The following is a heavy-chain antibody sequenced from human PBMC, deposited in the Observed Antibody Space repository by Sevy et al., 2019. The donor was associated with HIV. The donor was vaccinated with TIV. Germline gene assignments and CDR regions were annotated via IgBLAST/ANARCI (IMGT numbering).Heavy chain of an antibody. V-gene: IGHV3-7*01. D-gene: IGHD2-2*02. CDR1: GFTFSSYW. CDR2: IKQDGSEK. CDR3: ATSRVGYCSSTSCYTLNYYYYGMDV. Sequence: GSLRLSCAASGFTFSSYWMSWVRQAPGKGLEWVANIKQDGSEKYYVDSVKGRFTISRDNAKNSLYLQMNSLRAEDTAVYYCATSRVGYCSSTSCYTLNYYYYGMDVWGQGTTVTVSS. J-gene: IGHJ6*02.